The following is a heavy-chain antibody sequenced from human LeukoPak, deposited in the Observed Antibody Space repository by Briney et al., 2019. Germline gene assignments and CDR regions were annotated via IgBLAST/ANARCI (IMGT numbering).Heavy chain of an antibody. CDR2: INHSGST. CDR3: RAAGWDLLLSPDY. CDR1: GGSFSGYY. V-gene: IGHV4-34*01. D-gene: IGHD1-26*01. Sequence: PSETLSLTCAVYGGSFSGYYWSWIRQPPGKGLEWIGEINHSGSTNYNPSLKSRVTISVDTSKNQFSLKLSSVTAADTAVYYCRAAGWDLLLSPDYWGQGTLVTVSS. J-gene: IGHJ4*02.